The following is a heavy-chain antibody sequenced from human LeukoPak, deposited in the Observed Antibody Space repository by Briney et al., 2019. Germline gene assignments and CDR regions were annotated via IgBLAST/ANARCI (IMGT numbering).Heavy chain of an antibody. J-gene: IGHJ4*02. Sequence: GGSLRLSCAASGFTFSSYGMHWVRQAPGKGLEWVAVISYDGSNKYYADSVKGRSTISRDNSKNTLYLQMNSLRAEDTAVYYCAKGYSYEHYFDYWGQGTLVTVSS. CDR1: GFTFSSYG. V-gene: IGHV3-30*18. CDR3: AKGYSYEHYFDY. D-gene: IGHD5-18*01. CDR2: ISYDGSNK.